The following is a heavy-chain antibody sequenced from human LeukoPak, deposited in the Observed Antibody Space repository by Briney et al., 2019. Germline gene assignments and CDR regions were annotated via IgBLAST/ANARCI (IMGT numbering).Heavy chain of an antibody. J-gene: IGHJ4*02. CDR1: GYSFRNYG. CDR3: ARGGGGYYGSGSYLIDH. V-gene: IGHV1-18*01. D-gene: IGHD3-10*01. CDR2: ISVYNGNT. Sequence: ASVKVSCKASGYSFRNYGISWVRQAPGQGLEYMGWISVYNGNTNYAQRLQGRVTMTADTSTSTVYMELRSLRSDNTAVYYCARGGGGYYGSGSYLIDHWGQGTLVTVSS.